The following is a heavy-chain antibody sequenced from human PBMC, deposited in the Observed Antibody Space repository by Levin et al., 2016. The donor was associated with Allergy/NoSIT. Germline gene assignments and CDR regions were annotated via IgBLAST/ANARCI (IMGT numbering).Heavy chain of an antibody. J-gene: IGHJ4*02. D-gene: IGHD3-22*01. CDR2: IYYSGST. V-gene: IGHV4-39*01. CDR1: GGSISSSSYY. CDR3: ARRFTTHAIGY. Sequence: SETLSLTCTVSGGSISSSSYYWGWIRQPPGKGLEWIGSIYYSGSTYYNPSLKSRVTISVDTSKNQFSLKLSSVTAADTAVYYCARRFTTHAIGYWGQGTLVTVSS.